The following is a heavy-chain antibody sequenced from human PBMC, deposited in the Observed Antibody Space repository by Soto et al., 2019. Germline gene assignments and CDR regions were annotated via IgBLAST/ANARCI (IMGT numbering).Heavy chain of an antibody. J-gene: IGHJ4*02. CDR2: IFHSGNT. CDR3: ARALSSGPYVNY. V-gene: IGHV4-31*03. D-gene: IGHD3-22*01. CDR1: GGSLSSGGYY. Sequence: QVQLQESGPGLVKPSQTLSLTCTVSGGSLSSGGYYWTWIRHHPGKGLEWIGYIFHSGNTYYNPSLKSRLTISVDTSKNQFSLKMRSLTAADTAVYYCARALSSGPYVNYWGQGTLVTVSS.